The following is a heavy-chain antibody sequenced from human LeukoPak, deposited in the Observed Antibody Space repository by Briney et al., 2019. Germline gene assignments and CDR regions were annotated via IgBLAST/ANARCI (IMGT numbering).Heavy chain of an antibody. J-gene: IGHJ4*02. D-gene: IGHD3-9*01. V-gene: IGHV1-46*01. CDR3: ARGDRLPGYSAPVGDY. Sequence: ASVTVSCKASGYTFTSYYMHWVRQAPGQGLEWMGIINPSGGITTYAQKIQDRVTVTMDTSTSTVYMELSSLRSEDTAIYYCARGDRLPGYSAPVGDYWGQGTLVTVSS. CDR2: INPSGGIT. CDR1: GYTFTSYY.